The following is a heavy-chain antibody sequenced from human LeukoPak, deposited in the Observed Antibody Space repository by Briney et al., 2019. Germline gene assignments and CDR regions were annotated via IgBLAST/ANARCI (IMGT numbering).Heavy chain of an antibody. V-gene: IGHV6-1*01. J-gene: IGHJ3*02. CDR1: GDSVPSNSAA. D-gene: IGHD3-9*01. CDR2: TYYRSRWNS. Sequence: SQTLPLTCAISGDSVPSNSAAWTWIRQSPSRGLEWLGRTYYRSRWNSDYAISVKSRITINPDTSENQVSLQLNSVTPEDTAVYFCARFDSASEAFDIWGQGSMVTVSS. CDR3: ARFDSASEAFDI.